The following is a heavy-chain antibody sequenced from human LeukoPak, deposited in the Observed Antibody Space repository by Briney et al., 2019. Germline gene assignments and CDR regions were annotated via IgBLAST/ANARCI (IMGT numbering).Heavy chain of an antibody. CDR3: ARPIVATNLDY. V-gene: IGHV3-7*03. D-gene: IGHD5-12*01. J-gene: IGHJ4*02. CDR1: GIXFSSXW. Sequence: SGGSLRLSCAASGIXFSSXWXXXVXXAPGXGLXWVANIKQDGSEKYYVDSVKGRFTISRDNAKNSLYLQMNSLRAEDTAVYYCARPIVATNLDYWGQGTLVTVSS. CDR2: IKQDGSEK.